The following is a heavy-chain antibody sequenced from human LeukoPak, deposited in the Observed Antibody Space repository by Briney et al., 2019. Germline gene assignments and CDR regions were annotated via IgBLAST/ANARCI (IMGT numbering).Heavy chain of an antibody. V-gene: IGHV3-7*03. CDR3: ASGGYSFFY. J-gene: IGHJ4*02. Sequence: GSPRLSCAASGFSFSSYWMNRVRQAPGKGLEWVANIKQDGSEKYYVDSVKGRFTISRDNAKNSLYLQMNSLRAEDTAVYYCASGGYSFFYWGQGTLVTVSS. D-gene: IGHD5-18*01. CDR2: IKQDGSEK. CDR1: GFSFSSYW.